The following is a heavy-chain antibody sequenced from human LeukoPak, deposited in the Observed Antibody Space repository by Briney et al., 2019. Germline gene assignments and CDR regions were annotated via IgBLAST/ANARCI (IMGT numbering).Heavy chain of an antibody. V-gene: IGHV3-9*01. D-gene: IGHD5-24*01. J-gene: IGHJ4*02. Sequence: GRSLRLSCAASGFTYDDYAMHWVRQAPGKGLEWVSGISWNRGSIGYADSVKGRFTIPRDNAKNSLYLQMNSLRAEDTALYYCAKDIRDGYTNTLDYWGQGTLVTVSS. CDR1: GFTYDDYA. CDR2: ISWNRGSI. CDR3: AKDIRDGYTNTLDY.